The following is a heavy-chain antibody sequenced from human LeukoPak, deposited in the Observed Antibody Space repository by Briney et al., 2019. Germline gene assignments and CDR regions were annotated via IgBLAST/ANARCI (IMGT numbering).Heavy chain of an antibody. D-gene: IGHD3-10*01. Sequence: ASVKVSCKASGSTFTDYAIHWVRQAPGQSLEWMGWINAGNGDTIYSQKFQDRLTIIRNTSASTVYMELSSPRSEDTAVYYCASIWFGELAPFDPWGQGTLVTVSS. V-gene: IGHV1-3*01. CDR1: GSTFTDYA. CDR2: INAGNGDT. CDR3: ASIWFGELAPFDP. J-gene: IGHJ5*02.